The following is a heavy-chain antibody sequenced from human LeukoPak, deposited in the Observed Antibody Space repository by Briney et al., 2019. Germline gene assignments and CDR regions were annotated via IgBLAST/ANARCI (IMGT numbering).Heavy chain of an antibody. D-gene: IGHD2-2*01. CDR2: INPNSGGT. J-gene: IGHJ4*02. CDR3: ALVVTLDY. V-gene: IGHV1-2*06. Sequence: GASVKVSCKASGYTFTAYYIHWVRQAPGQGLEWMGRINPNSGGTTYAQKFQGRVTMTRDTSISTAYMELSSLTSDDTAVYYFALVVTLDYWGQGTLVTVSS. CDR1: GYTFTAYY.